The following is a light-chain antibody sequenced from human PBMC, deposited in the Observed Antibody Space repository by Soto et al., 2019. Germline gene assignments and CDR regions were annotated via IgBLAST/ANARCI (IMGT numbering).Light chain of an antibody. CDR3: LHDYYYPCT. J-gene: IGKJ1*01. CDR1: QDISDD. V-gene: IGKV1-6*01. Sequence: AIQMTQSPSSLSASVGDRASITCRASQDISDDLAWYQQKPGKAPKVLIYGASILQSGVPSRFSGSGSGTDFTHTISSLQPEDFATYYGLHDYYYPCTFGQGTRVEIK. CDR2: GAS.